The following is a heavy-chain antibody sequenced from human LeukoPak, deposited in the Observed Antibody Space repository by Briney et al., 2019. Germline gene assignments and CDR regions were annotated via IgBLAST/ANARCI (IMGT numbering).Heavy chain of an antibody. J-gene: IGHJ6*03. D-gene: IGHD3-3*01. CDR2: INPRSGGT. CDR3: ASVSWSGYLEGDYYMDV. Sequence: AXVKVSCKASGYTFTGYYMHWVRQARGQGVEGMGWINPRSGGTNCAQKFQGRVTMNRDKSISTAYIELRRLRSDDTAVYYCASVSWSGYLEGDYYMDVWGKGTTVTVSS. V-gene: IGHV1-2*02. CDR1: GYTFTGYY.